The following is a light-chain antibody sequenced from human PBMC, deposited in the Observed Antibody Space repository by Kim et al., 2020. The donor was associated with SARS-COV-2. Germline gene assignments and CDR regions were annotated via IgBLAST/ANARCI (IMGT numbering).Light chain of an antibody. Sequence: SPGGSATLSCRASQSVSSSYLAWYQQKPGQAPRLLIYGASSRATGIPDRFSGSGSGTDFTLTISRLGPEDFAVYYCQQYGSSRWTFGQGTKVDIK. V-gene: IGKV3-20*01. J-gene: IGKJ1*01. CDR2: GAS. CDR3: QQYGSSRWT. CDR1: QSVSSSY.